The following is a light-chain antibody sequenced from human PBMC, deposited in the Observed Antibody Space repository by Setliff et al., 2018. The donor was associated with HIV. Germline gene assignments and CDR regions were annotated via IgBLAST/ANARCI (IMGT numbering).Light chain of an antibody. CDR1: SSDVGSYNL. Sequence: QSALTQPASVSGSPGQSITISCTGTSSDVGSYNLVSWYQQHPGKAPKLMIYEVSKQPSGVSNRFSGSKSGNTASLTISGLQAEDEAHYYCCSYAGSSDVFGGGTKSPS. J-gene: IGLJ2*01. V-gene: IGLV2-23*02. CDR2: EVS. CDR3: CSYAGSSDV.